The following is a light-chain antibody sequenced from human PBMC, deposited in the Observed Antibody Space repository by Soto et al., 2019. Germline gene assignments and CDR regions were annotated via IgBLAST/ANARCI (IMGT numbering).Light chain of an antibody. J-gene: IGKJ4*01. Sequence: DIQMTQSPSTLSASVGDRVTITCRASQSISSWLAWYQQKPGKAPKLLIYAASSLESGVPSRFSGSASGTEFTLTISILQPDDFATYYCQQHNTYPLTFGGGTKVDIK. CDR1: QSISSW. CDR3: QQHNTYPLT. CDR2: AAS. V-gene: IGKV1-5*01.